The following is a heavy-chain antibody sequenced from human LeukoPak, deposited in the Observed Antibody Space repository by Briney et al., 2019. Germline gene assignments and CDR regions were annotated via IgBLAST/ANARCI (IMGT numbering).Heavy chain of an antibody. J-gene: IGHJ4*02. V-gene: IGHV1-69-2*01. CDR2: VDPENGKT. CDR1: GYTFTDYY. Sequence: PGASVKVSCKASGYTFTDYYMHWVQQAPGKGLEWMGRVDPENGKTIYAEKFQGRVTMTTDTSTSTAYMEQRSLRSDDTAVYYCARDLGSIVSSSFDYWGQGTLVTVSS. CDR3: ARDLGSIVSSSFDY. D-gene: IGHD2-21*01.